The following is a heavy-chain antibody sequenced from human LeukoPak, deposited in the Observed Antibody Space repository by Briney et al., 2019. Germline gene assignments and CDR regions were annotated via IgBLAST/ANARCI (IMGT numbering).Heavy chain of an antibody. CDR3: ASTISDRYDFWSGRPSYFDY. D-gene: IGHD3-3*01. J-gene: IGHJ4*02. CDR2: IYYSGST. Sequence: SETLSLTCTVSGGSISSGDYYWSWIRQPPGKGLEWIGYIYYSGSTYYNPSLKSRVTISVDKSKNQFSLKLSSVTAADTAVYYCASTISDRYDFWSGRPSYFDYWGQGTLVTVSS. CDR1: GGSISSGDYY. V-gene: IGHV4-30-4*01.